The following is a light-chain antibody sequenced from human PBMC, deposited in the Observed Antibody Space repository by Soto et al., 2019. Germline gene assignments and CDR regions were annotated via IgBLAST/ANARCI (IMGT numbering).Light chain of an antibody. CDR1: QSVSSY. CDR2: DAS. CDR3: QQRSDWPPLS. J-gene: IGKJ4*01. V-gene: IGKV3-11*01. Sequence: EIVLTQSPATLSLSPGERATLSCRASQSVSSYVALHQQKPGQAPRLLIYDASNRATGIPARFSGSGSGTDFTLTICSLEPEAFAVFYCQQRSDWPPLSFGGGIKVEIK.